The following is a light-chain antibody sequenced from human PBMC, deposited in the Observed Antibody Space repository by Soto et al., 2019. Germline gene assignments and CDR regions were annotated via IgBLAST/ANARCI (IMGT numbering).Light chain of an antibody. V-gene: IGKV1-5*03. J-gene: IGKJ1*01. Sequence: DIQMTQSPSTLYGSVGDRVTITCRASQTISSWLAWYQQKPGKAPKLLIYKASTLKSGVPSRFSGSGSGTEFTLTISSLQPDDFATYYCQQCFWHWTFGQGTKVDIK. CDR1: QTISSW. CDR3: QQCFWHWT. CDR2: KAS.